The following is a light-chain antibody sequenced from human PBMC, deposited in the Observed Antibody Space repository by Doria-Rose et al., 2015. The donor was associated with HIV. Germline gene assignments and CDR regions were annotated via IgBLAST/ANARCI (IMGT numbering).Light chain of an antibody. CDR1: QSFSSTY. CDR3: HQCGTSWT. CDR2: DGS. V-gene: IGKV3-20*01. Sequence: TQSPGTLSLSPGERATLSCRASQSFSSTYLAWYQQKPGQAPSLLIYDGSTRATGIPDRFSDSGSGTDFTLTINRLEPEDFALYYCHQCGTSWTFGQGTKVEI. J-gene: IGKJ1*01.